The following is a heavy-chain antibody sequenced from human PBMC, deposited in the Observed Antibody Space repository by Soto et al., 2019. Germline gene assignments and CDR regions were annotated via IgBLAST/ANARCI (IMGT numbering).Heavy chain of an antibody. D-gene: IGHD6-13*01. Sequence: GGSLRLSCAASGFTFSSYAMHWVRQAPGKGLEWVAVISYDGSNKYYADSVKGRFTISRDNSKNTLYLQMNSLRAEDTAVYYCARDPAVGIAAAGTAFDIWGQGTMVTVSS. CDR2: ISYDGSNK. CDR1: GFTFSSYA. V-gene: IGHV3-30-3*01. J-gene: IGHJ3*02. CDR3: ARDPAVGIAAAGTAFDI.